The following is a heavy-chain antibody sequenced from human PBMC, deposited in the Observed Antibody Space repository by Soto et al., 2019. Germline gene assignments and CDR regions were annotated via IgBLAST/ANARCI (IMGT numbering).Heavy chain of an antibody. CDR2: IKSKVDGGKR. V-gene: IGHV3-15*01. D-gene: IGHD3-9*01. J-gene: IGHJ4*02. Sequence: EVQLVESGGGLVKPGGSLRLACAASGFSFRNAWMSWVRQAPGKGLEWVGLIKSKVDGGKRHHAATVEGRVFISRDDSKNTLCLHMNSLKSDDTAVYYCTTAPPMTDDILIGYHCDYWGQGTLVTISS. CDR3: TTAPPMTDDILIGYHCDY. CDR1: GFSFRNAW.